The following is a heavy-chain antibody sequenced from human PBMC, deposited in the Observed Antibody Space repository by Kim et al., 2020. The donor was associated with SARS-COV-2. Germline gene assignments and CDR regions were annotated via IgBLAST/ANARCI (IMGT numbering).Heavy chain of an antibody. CDR2: DVKT. V-gene: IGHV3-23*01. CDR3: VKGAWLDY. J-gene: IGHJ4*02. D-gene: IGHD5-12*01. Sequence: DVKTDYAASVKVWFTVSRDMARNTLYLQMNSLRADDTAIYYCVKGAWLDYWGPGTLVTVSS.